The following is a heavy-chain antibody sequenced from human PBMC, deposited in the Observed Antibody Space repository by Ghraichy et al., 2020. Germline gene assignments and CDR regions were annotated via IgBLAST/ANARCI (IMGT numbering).Heavy chain of an antibody. CDR3: ARASYSNDNYIGYYLDY. D-gene: IGHD2-2*03. J-gene: IGHJ4*02. V-gene: IGHV3-66*01. Sequence: GGSLRLSCALSGITIRDTYMTWVRQAPGRGLEWVSVLYSGGSAYYAASVEGRFTISRDTSKNTLFLQLTSLRAEDTAVYFCARASYSNDNYIGYYLDYWGQGTLVTVSS. CDR1: GITIRDTY. CDR2: LYSGGSA.